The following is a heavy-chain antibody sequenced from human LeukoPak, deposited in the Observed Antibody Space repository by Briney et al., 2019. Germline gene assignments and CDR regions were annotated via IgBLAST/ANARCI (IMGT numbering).Heavy chain of an antibody. CDR3: TSSTHRYCSGGKCHSDYFYYGMDV. CDR2: IRSKANSFAT. V-gene: IGHV3-73*01. D-gene: IGHD2-15*01. Sequence: GGSLRLSCAASGFTFSGSPIHWVRQASGKGLEWVGRIRSKANSFATAYGASTEGRFTISRDDSKNTAYLQMNSLKTEDTAVYYCTSSTHRYCSGGKCHSDYFYYGMDVWGQGTTVTVSS. J-gene: IGHJ6*02. CDR1: GFTFSGSP.